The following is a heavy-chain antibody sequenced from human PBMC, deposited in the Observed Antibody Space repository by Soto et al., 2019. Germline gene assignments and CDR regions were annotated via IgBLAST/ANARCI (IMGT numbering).Heavy chain of an antibody. V-gene: IGHV1-69*13. CDR2: IIPIFGTA. CDR3: ARRGLGYCTNGVCYTRYYYGMDV. D-gene: IGHD2-8*01. J-gene: IGHJ6*02. Sequence: SVNVSCKASGGTFSSYAISWVRQAPGQGLEWMGGIIPIFGTANYAQKFQGRVTITADESTSTAYMELSSLRSEDTAVYYCARRGLGYCTNGVCYTRYYYGMDVWGQGTTVTVSS. CDR1: GGTFSSYA.